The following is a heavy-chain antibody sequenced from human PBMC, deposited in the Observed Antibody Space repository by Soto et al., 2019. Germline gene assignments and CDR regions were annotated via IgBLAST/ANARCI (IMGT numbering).Heavy chain of an antibody. D-gene: IGHD3-22*01. CDR3: ASGFYDSRGYSEAFDI. V-gene: IGHV4-59*01. Sequence: VYLQESGPGLVKPSETLSLTCTVSGGSISGDHWNWIRQPPGKGLEWIAYVSSSGSTKYNPSLKSRVTISIDTTKNQFSLRLSSVTAADTAVYYCASGFYDSRGYSEAFDIWGQGTKVTVSS. J-gene: IGHJ3*02. CDR1: GGSISGDH. CDR2: VSSSGST.